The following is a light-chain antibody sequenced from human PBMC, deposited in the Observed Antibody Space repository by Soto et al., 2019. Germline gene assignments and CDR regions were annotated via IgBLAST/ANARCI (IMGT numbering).Light chain of an antibody. Sequence: DIQMTQSPSSLSASVGDRVTITCRASQSISSYLNWYQQKPGKAPKLLIYAASSLQSCVPSRFSGSGSGTDFTLTISSLQPEDFATYYSQQSYSTPRSFGPGTKVDIK. J-gene: IGKJ3*01. CDR3: QQSYSTPRS. V-gene: IGKV1-39*01. CDR1: QSISSY. CDR2: AAS.